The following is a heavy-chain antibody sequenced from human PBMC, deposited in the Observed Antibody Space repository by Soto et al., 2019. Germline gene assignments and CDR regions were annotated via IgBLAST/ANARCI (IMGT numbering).Heavy chain of an antibody. CDR3: AKEGLQYYYYYMDV. V-gene: IGHV3-23*01. Sequence: GGSLRLSCASPGFTFSSYAMSWVRQAPGKGLEWVSAISGSGGGTYYADSVKGRFTISRDNSKNTLYLQMNSLRAEDTAVYYCAKEGLQYYYYYMDVWGKGTTVTVSS. CDR1: GFTFSSYA. J-gene: IGHJ6*03. CDR2: ISGSGGGT.